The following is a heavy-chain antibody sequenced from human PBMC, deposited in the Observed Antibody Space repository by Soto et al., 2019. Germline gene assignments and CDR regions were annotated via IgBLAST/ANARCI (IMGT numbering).Heavy chain of an antibody. CDR3: RGVTGTPGYYYYYYGMDV. Sequence: GGSLRLSCAASGFTFSNAWMNWVRQAPGKGLEWVGRIKSKTDGGTTDYAAPVKGRFTISRDDSKNTLYLQMNSLKTEDTAVYYRRGVTGTPGYYYYYYGMDVWGQGTTVTVSS. CDR1: GFTFSNAW. V-gene: IGHV3-15*07. D-gene: IGHD1-20*01. J-gene: IGHJ6*02. CDR2: IKSKTDGGTT.